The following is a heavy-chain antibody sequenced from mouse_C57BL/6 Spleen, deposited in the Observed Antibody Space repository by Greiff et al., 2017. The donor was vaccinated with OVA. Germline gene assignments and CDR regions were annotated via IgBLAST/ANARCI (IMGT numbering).Heavy chain of an antibody. CDR2: INYDGSST. CDR3: ARGRGYGYPYYFDY. Sequence: EVQVVESEGGLVQPGSSMTLSCTASGFTFSDYYMAWVRQVPEKGLEWVANINYDGSSTYYLDSLKSRFIISRDNAKNILYLQMSRLKSEDTATYYGARGRGYGYPYYFDYWGQGTTLTVSS. V-gene: IGHV5-16*01. J-gene: IGHJ2*01. CDR1: GFTFSDYY. D-gene: IGHD2-2*01.